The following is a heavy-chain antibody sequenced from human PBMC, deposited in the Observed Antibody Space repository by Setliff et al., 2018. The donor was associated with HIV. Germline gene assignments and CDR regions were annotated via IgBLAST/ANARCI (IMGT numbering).Heavy chain of an antibody. CDR3: ARGPLFGDQYYPYHYMDV. CDR1: GYTFRTYD. CDR2: INTANGNT. Sequence: ASVKVSCKASGYTFRTYDIHWMRQAPGQRLEYLGWINTANGNTKYSQDLQGRVSITSDTSASTSYMELSSLRSQDMAVYYCARGPLFGDQYYPYHYMDVWGKGTTVTVSS. J-gene: IGHJ6*03. V-gene: IGHV1-3*03. D-gene: IGHD3-3*01.